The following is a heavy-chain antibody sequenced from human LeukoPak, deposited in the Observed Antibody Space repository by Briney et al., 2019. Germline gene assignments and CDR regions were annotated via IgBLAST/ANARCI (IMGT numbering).Heavy chain of an antibody. D-gene: IGHD3-3*01. CDR3: ARGLYYDFWSGYLHNWFDP. J-gene: IGHJ5*02. V-gene: IGHV1-8*01. CDR2: MNPNSGNT. Sequence: GASVNVSCKASGYTFTSYDINWVRQATGPGLEWMGWMNPNSGNTGYAQKLQGRVTMTRNTSISTAYMELSSLRSEDTAVYYCARGLYYDFWSGYLHNWFDPWGQGTLVTVSS. CDR1: GYTFTSYD.